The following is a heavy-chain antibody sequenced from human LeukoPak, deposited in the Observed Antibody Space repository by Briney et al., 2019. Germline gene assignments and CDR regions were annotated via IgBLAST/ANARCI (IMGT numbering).Heavy chain of an antibody. V-gene: IGHV4-61*01. CDR1: GGSINNRNYY. Sequence: SETLSVTCTVSGGSINNRNYYWSWIRQPPGKGLGWIGYIYYSGSTNYNPSLKSRVTISVDTSKNQFSLKLSSVTAADTAVYYCASWGYNVRDGFDIWGQGTMVTVSS. D-gene: IGHD5-18*01. CDR3: ASWGYNVRDGFDI. CDR2: IYYSGST. J-gene: IGHJ3*02.